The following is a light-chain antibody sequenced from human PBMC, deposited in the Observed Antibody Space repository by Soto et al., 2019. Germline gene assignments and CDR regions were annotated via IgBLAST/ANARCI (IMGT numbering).Light chain of an antibody. CDR3: QQYDSYSCT. CDR2: KAS. Sequence: DIQMTQSPSTLSASVGDRASITCRASQSVSTSLAWYQQKPGKAPKLLIFKASALESGVPSRFSGSGSGTEFTLTISSLQPDVFATYYCQQYDSYSCTFGQGTK. V-gene: IGKV1-5*03. J-gene: IGKJ2*02. CDR1: QSVSTS.